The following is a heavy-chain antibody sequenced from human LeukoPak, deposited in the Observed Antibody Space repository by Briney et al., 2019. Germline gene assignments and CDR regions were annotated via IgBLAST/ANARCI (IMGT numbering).Heavy chain of an antibody. D-gene: IGHD3-3*01. CDR1: GGSFGGYY. J-gene: IGHJ6*02. Sequence: PSETLSLTCAVYGGSFGGYYWSWIRQPPGKGLEWIGEINHSGSTNYNPSLKSRVTISVDTSKNQFSLKLSSVTAADTAVYYCARGMYYDFWSGYYDYYYYGMDVWGQGTTVTVSS. CDR2: INHSGST. CDR3: ARGMYYDFWSGYYDYYYYGMDV. V-gene: IGHV4-34*01.